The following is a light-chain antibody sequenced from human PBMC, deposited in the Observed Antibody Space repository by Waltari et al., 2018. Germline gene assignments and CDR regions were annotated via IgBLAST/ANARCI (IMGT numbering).Light chain of an antibody. CDR2: AAS. V-gene: IGKV1-9*01. CDR1: QGISSY. J-gene: IGKJ3*01. CDR3: QQLNSYPRS. Sequence: IQLTQSPSSLSASVGDRVTITCRASQGISSYLAWYQQKPGKAPELLIYAASTLQSGVPSRFSGSGSGTDFTLTISSLQPDDCATYYCQQLNSYPRSFGPGTKVDVK.